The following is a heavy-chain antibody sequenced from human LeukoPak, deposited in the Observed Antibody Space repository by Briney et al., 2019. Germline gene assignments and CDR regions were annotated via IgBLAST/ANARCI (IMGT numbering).Heavy chain of an antibody. CDR2: IYHSGST. V-gene: IGHV4-30-2*01. CDR3: AGGFGEFLYPNWFDP. CDR1: GGSISSGGYS. Sequence: KPSQTLSLTCAVSGGSISSGGYSWSWIRQPPGKGLEWIGYIYHSGSTYYNPSLKSRVTISVDRSKNQFSLKLSSVTAADTAVYYCAGGFGEFLYPNWFDPWGQGTLVTVSS. D-gene: IGHD3-10*01. J-gene: IGHJ5*02.